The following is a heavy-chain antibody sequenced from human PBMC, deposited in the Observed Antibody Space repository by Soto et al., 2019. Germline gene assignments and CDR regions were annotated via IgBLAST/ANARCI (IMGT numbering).Heavy chain of an antibody. CDR2: IRSKAYGGTT. Sequence: SLRLSCTASGFTFGDYAMSWFRQAPGKGLEWVGFIRSKAYGGTTEYAASVKGRFTISRDDSKNTLYLQMNSLKTEDTAVYYCNTSPDWYSGPDAFDIWGQGTMVTVSS. V-gene: IGHV3-49*03. CDR1: GFTFGDYA. J-gene: IGHJ3*02. D-gene: IGHD1-26*01. CDR3: NTSPDWYSGPDAFDI.